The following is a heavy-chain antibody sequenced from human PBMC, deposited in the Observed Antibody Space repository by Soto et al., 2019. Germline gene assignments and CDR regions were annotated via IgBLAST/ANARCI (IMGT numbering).Heavy chain of an antibody. Sequence: QITLKESHPKLLKPTQTLTLTCTFSGFSLSTSGVGVGWIRQRPGKALEWLALIYWDDDKRNSPSLKSRLTITKDTSKNQVVLTRTNIDPVDTATYYCPNRLAASNYVDYEPITSFDYWGQGTLVTVSS. V-gene: IGHV2-5*02. D-gene: IGHD4-17*01. CDR1: GFSLSTSGVG. J-gene: IGHJ4*02. CDR3: PNRLAASNYVDYEPITSFDY. CDR2: IYWDDDK.